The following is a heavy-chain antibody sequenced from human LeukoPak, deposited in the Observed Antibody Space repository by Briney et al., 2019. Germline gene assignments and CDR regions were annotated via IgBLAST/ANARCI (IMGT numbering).Heavy chain of an antibody. J-gene: IGHJ4*02. CDR1: GSRFTSYW. CDR2: IYPGDSDT. V-gene: IGHV5-51*01. Sequence: GGSLKISCKGSGSRFTSYWIGWVRQMPGKGLEWMGIIYPGDSDTRYSPSFQGQVTISADKSISTSYLQWSSLKASDTAMYYCARLLLWFGELSGFDYWGQGTLVTVSS. D-gene: IGHD3-10*01. CDR3: ARLLLWFGELSGFDY.